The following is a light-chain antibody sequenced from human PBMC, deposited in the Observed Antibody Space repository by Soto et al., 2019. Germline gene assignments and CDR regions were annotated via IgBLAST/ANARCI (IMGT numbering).Light chain of an antibody. J-gene: IGKJ1*01. CDR2: KVS. Sequence: DIQMTQSLATLSASVGDRVSITCRASQSINYWLAWYQQKRGRAPKLLIQKVSSLESGVPSRFSGSGYGTEITLTISSLQPDDFATYYCQQYNTYSRTFGQGTTVEI. V-gene: IGKV1-5*03. CDR1: QSINYW. CDR3: QQYNTYSRT.